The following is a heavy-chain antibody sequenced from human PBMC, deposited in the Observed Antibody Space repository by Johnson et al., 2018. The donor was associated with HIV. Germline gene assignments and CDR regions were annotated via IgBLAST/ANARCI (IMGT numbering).Heavy chain of an antibody. J-gene: IGHJ3*02. D-gene: IGHD3-22*01. V-gene: IGHV3-72*01. CDR1: GFTFSDAW. Sequence: VQLVESGGGLVKPGGSLRLSCAASGFTFSDAWMTWVRQAPGKGLEWVGRTRNKANSYTTEYAASVKGRFIISRDDSKNTLYLQMNSLKTEDTAVYYCTRVGRVYDSSGYAIDAFDIWGQGTMVTVSS. CDR2: TRNKANSYTT. CDR3: TRVGRVYDSSGYAIDAFDI.